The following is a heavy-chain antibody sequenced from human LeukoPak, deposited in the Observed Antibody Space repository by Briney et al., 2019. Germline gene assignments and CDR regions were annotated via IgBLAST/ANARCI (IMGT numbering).Heavy chain of an antibody. D-gene: IGHD1-26*01. V-gene: IGHV1-2*02. J-gene: IGHJ4*02. Sequence: ASVKVSCTASGYTFTGYYMHWVRQAPGQGLEWMGWINPNSGGTNYAQKFQGRVTMTRDTSISTAYMELSRLRSDDTAVYYCAREWELPNNYFDYWGQGTLVTVSS. CDR2: INPNSGGT. CDR1: GYTFTGYY. CDR3: AREWELPNNYFDY.